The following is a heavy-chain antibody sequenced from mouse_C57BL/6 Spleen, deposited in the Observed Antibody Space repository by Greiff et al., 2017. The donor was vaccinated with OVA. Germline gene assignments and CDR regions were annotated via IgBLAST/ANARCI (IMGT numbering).Heavy chain of an antibody. Sequence: QVQLQQSGAELVKPGASVKLSCKASGYTFTEYTIHWVKQRSGQGLEWIGWFYPGSGSIKYNEKFKDKATLTADKSSSTVYMERSRLTSEDSAVYFCARHEAPYYDGSRDAMDYWGQGTSVTVSS. J-gene: IGHJ4*01. D-gene: IGHD1-1*01. V-gene: IGHV1-62-2*01. CDR1: GYTFTEYT. CDR3: ARHEAPYYDGSRDAMDY. CDR2: FYPGSGSI.